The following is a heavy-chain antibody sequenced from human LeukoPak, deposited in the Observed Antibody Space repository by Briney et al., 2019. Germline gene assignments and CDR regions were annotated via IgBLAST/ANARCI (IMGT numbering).Heavy chain of an antibody. CDR2: IKSKTDGGTT. J-gene: IGHJ3*02. V-gene: IGHV3-15*01. Sequence: GGSLRLSCAASGFTFSNAWMSWGRQAPGKGLEWVGRIKSKTDGGTTDYAAPVKCIFTIKRDDSKNTLYLQMNSVKTEDTAVYYCTTGYRGYSYGRYAFDIWGQGTMVTVSS. CDR3: TTGYRGYSYGRYAFDI. D-gene: IGHD5-18*01. CDR1: GFTFSNAW.